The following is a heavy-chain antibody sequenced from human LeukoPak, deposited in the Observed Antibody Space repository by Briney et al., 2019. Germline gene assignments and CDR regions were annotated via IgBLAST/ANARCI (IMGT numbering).Heavy chain of an antibody. Sequence: GGSLRLSCAASGFTFSSYGMHWVRQAPGKGLEWVAVISYDGSNKYYADSVKGRFTISRDNSKNTLYLQMNSLRAEDTAVYYCARDFNYWGQGTLVTVSS. CDR1: GFTFSSYG. CDR2: ISYDGSNK. J-gene: IGHJ4*02. V-gene: IGHV3-30*03. CDR3: ARDFNY.